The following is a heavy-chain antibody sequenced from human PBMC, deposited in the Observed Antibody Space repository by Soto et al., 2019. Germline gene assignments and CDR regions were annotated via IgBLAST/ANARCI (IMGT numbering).Heavy chain of an antibody. CDR3: AKGGTAMAA. V-gene: IGHV3-21*04. J-gene: IGHJ5*02. CDR2: ISSSSGYI. Sequence: PGGSLRLSCAASGFTFSSYSMNWVRQAPGKGLEWVSSISSSSGYIYYADSVKGRFTISRDNAKNSLFLQMNSLRAEDTAVYYCAKGGTAMAAWGQGTLVTVSS. CDR1: GFTFSSYS. D-gene: IGHD5-18*01.